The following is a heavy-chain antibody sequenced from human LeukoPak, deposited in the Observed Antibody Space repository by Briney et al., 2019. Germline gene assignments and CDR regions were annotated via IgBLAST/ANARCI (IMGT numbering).Heavy chain of an antibody. CDR1: GFTLSSHS. V-gene: IGHV3-21*01. D-gene: IGHD3-22*01. Sequence: GGSLRLSCAAYGFTLSSHSMNWVRQAPGKGLEWVSSISSSSSYIHSADSVKGRFTISRDNAKNSLYLQMNSLRAEDTAVYYCARDLYDSSAYSSPIDYWGQGTLVTVSS. J-gene: IGHJ4*02. CDR3: ARDLYDSSAYSSPIDY. CDR2: ISSSSSYI.